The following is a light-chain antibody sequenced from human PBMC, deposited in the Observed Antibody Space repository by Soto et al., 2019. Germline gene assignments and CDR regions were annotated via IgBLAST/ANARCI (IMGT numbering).Light chain of an antibody. Sequence: QSVLTQPPSVSGAPGRRVTISCTGSSSNIGAGYDVHWYQQRPGTAPKLLIFGNINRPSGVPDRFSGSKSGTSASLAITGLQAEDEGDYSCQSYDSTLSARYVFGTGTKVTVL. CDR1: SSNIGAGYD. V-gene: IGLV1-40*01. CDR3: QSYDSTLSARYV. CDR2: GNI. J-gene: IGLJ1*01.